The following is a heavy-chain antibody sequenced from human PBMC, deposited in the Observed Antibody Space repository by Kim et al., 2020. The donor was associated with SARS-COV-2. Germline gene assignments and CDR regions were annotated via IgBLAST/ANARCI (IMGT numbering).Heavy chain of an antibody. CDR1: GFTFSSYG. Sequence: GGSLRLSCAASGFTFSSYGMHWVRQAPGKGLEWVAVISYDGSNKYYADSVKGRFTISRDNSKNTLYLQMNSLRAEDTAVYYCAKDVLGYCSSTSCYGGDYWGQGTLVTVSS. V-gene: IGHV3-30*18. D-gene: IGHD2-2*01. CDR3: AKDVLGYCSSTSCYGGDY. J-gene: IGHJ4*02. CDR2: ISYDGSNK.